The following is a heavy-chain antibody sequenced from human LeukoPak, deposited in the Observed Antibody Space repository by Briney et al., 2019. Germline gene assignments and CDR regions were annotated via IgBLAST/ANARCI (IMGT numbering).Heavy chain of an antibody. D-gene: IGHD2-2*02. CDR1: GYTLTELS. V-gene: IGHV1-24*01. J-gene: IGHJ3*02. Sequence: GASVKVSCKVSGYTLTELSMHWVRQAPGKGLEWMGGFDPEDGETIYAQKFQGRVTMTEDTSTDAAYMELSSLRSEDTAVYYCARDHIVVVPAAISGAFDIWGQGTTVTVSS. CDR3: ARDHIVVVPAAISGAFDI. CDR2: FDPEDGET.